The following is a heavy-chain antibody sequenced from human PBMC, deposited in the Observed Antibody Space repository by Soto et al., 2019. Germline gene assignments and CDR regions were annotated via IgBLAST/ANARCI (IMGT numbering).Heavy chain of an antibody. CDR2: IYYIGAY. J-gene: IGHJ5*02. CDR3: ARTPETRDWLDP. D-gene: IGHD1-7*01. V-gene: IGHV4-59*02. Sequence: QVQLQQSGPGLVRPSETLSLSCSVSGASVSSYYWSWVRQPPGKGLEWIGYIYYIGAYNYNPSLKSRVTISVDTSKNQFSLKLTSVTAADTAVYYCARTPETRDWLDPWGQETLVTVSS. CDR1: GASVSSYY.